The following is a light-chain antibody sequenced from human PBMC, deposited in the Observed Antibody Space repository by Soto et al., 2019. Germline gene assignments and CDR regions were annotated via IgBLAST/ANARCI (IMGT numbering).Light chain of an antibody. V-gene: IGLV2-14*01. J-gene: IGLJ3*02. CDR2: EVS. Sequence: QSALTQPASVSGSPGQSITISCTGTSSDVGGYNYVSWYQQHPGKAPKLMIYEVSNRPSGVSNRFSGSKSGNTDSLTISGLQAEDAADYYCSSYTSSSTWVIGGGTKLTVL. CDR1: SSDVGGYNY. CDR3: SSYTSSSTWV.